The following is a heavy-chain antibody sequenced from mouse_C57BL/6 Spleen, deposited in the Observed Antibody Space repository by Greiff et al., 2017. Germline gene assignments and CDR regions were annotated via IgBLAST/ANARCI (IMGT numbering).Heavy chain of an antibody. V-gene: IGHV5-2*01. D-gene: IGHD2-4*01. CDR1: EYEFPSHD. CDR2: INSDGGST. CDR3: ARLGDYDGEYYFDY. J-gene: IGHJ2*01. Sequence: EVNLVESGGGLVQPGESLKLSCESNEYEFPSHDMSWVRKTPEKRLELVAAINSDGGSTYYPDTMERRFIISRDNTKKTLYLQMSSLRSEDTALYYCARLGDYDGEYYFDYWGQGTTLTVSS.